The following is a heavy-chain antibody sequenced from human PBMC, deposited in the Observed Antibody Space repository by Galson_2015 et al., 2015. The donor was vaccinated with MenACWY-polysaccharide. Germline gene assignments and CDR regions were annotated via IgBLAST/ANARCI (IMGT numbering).Heavy chain of an antibody. J-gene: IGHJ4*02. CDR2: MNQDGSDK. Sequence: SLRLSCAASGFTFSNYWMNWVRQAPGKGLEWVANMNQDGSDKRYAESVRGRFTISRDNGKSSLFLQMISLRAEDTALYYCARGFRGRYDNGGQGSLVTVPS. CDR1: GFTFSNYW. D-gene: IGHD3-10*01. CDR3: ARGFRGRYDN. V-gene: IGHV3-7*01.